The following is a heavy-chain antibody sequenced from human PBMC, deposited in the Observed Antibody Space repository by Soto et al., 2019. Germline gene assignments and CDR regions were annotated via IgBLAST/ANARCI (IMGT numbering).Heavy chain of an antibody. J-gene: IGHJ4*02. CDR3: ARDRIKLWPQQPKYYFAC. CDR2: ISYDGSNK. D-gene: IGHD5-18*01. V-gene: IGHV3-30-3*01. Sequence: QVQLVESGGGVVQPGRSLRLSCAASGFTFSSYAMHWVRQAPGKGLEWVAVISYDGSNKYYADSVKGRFTISRDNSKNTLYLQMNSLRAEDTAVYYCARDRIKLWPQQPKYYFACWGQGTLVTGSS. CDR1: GFTFSSYA.